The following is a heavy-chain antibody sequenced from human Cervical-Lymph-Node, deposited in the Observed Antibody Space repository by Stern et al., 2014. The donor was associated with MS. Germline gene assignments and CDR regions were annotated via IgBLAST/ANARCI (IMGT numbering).Heavy chain of an antibody. V-gene: IGHV3-74*01. D-gene: IGHD6-19*01. CDR3: AFRIAVAGTIWFDP. Sequence: EVQLVESGGGLVQPGGSLRVSCAASGFTFSSYWMPWVRQAPGKGLVWVSRISSDGSSTSYADSVKGRFTISRDNAKNTLYLQMNSLRAEDTAVYYCAFRIAVAGTIWFDPWGQGTLVTVSS. J-gene: IGHJ5*02. CDR2: ISSDGSST. CDR1: GFTFSSYW.